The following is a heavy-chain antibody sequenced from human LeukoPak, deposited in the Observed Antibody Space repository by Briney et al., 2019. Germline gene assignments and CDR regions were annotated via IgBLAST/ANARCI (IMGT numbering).Heavy chain of an antibody. Sequence: GASVKVSCKASGGTFSSYAISWVRQAPGQGLEWMGGIIPIFGTANYAQKFQGRVTITTDESTSTAYMELSSLRPEDTAVYYCARDSKRNYDFWSGYYNYYYYYMDVWGKGTTVTVSS. D-gene: IGHD3-3*01. J-gene: IGHJ6*03. CDR1: GGTFSSYA. CDR3: ARDSKRNYDFWSGYYNYYYYYMDV. V-gene: IGHV1-69*05. CDR2: IIPIFGTA.